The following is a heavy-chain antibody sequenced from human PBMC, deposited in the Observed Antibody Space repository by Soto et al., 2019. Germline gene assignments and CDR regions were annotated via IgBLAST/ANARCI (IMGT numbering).Heavy chain of an antibody. D-gene: IGHD6-19*01. V-gene: IGHV5-51*01. CDR1: GYSFTNYW. CDR2: IYPGDSET. CDR3: ARGIRDSRGWYWFDP. J-gene: IGHJ5*02. Sequence: GESLKISCKGSGYSFTNYWIAWVRQMPGKGLEWMGIIYPGDSETIYSPTIQGQVTISADKSISTAYLQWSSLKASDTAMYYCARGIRDSRGWYWFDPWGQGTLVTVSS.